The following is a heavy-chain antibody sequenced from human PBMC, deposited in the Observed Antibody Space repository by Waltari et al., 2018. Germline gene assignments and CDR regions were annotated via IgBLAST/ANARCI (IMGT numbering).Heavy chain of an antibody. CDR3: ARQGLGYCGGDCSLYYYYGMDV. D-gene: IGHD2-21*01. J-gene: IGHJ6*02. V-gene: IGHV4-39*07. CDR1: GGSISSSSYY. CDR2: IYYSGST. Sequence: QLQLQESGPGLVKPSETLSLTCTVSGGSISSSSYYWGWIRQPPGKGLEWIGSIYYSGSTYYNPSLKSRVTISVDTSKNQFSLKLSSVTAADTAVYYCARQGLGYCGGDCSLYYYYGMDVWGQGTTVTVSS.